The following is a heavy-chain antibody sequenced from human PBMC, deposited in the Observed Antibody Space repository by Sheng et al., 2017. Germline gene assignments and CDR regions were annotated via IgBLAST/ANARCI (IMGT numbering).Heavy chain of an antibody. Sequence: EVQLVESGGSLVQPGGSLRLSCAASGFTFSTYSMIWVRQAPGKGLECFSYISPSSSAIHYADSVKGRFTVSRDNAKNSLYLQMNSLRAEDTAVYYCARVVDGTSGGDYWGQGTLVTVSS. D-gene: IGHD3-10*01. CDR3: ARVVDGTSGGDY. CDR1: GFTFSTYS. J-gene: IGHJ4*02. CDR2: ISPSSSAI. V-gene: IGHV3-48*01.